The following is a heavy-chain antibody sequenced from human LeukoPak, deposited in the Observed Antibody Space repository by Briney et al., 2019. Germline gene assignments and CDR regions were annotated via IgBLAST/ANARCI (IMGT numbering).Heavy chain of an antibody. V-gene: IGHV3-74*01. CDR1: GFTFSSYW. CDR3: ARARRLSWFDP. CDR2: INSDGSST. D-gene: IGHD1-1*01. Sequence: GGSLRLFCAASGFTFSSYWMHWVRQAPGKGLVWVSRINSDGSSTSYADSVKGRFTISRDNAKNTLYLQMNSLRAEDTAVYYCARARRLSWFDPWGQGTLVTVSS. J-gene: IGHJ5*02.